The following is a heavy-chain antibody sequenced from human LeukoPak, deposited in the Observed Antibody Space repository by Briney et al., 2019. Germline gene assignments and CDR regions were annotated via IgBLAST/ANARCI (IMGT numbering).Heavy chain of an antibody. D-gene: IGHD6-19*01. Sequence: GGSLRLSCAASGFTFSNYWMSWVRQAPGKGLEWVANIKQDRSEKYYVDSVKGRFTISRDNAKNSLYLQMNSLRAEDTAVYYCATGYSSGSGFDYWGQGTLVTVSS. CDR3: ATGYSSGSGFDY. CDR1: GFTFSNYW. CDR2: IKQDRSEK. V-gene: IGHV3-7*01. J-gene: IGHJ4*02.